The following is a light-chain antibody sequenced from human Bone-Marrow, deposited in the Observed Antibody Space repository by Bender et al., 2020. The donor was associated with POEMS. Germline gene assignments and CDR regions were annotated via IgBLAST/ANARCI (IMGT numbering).Light chain of an antibody. CDR3: VAWDASLNGWV. V-gene: IGLV2-14*02. J-gene: IGLJ3*02. CDR2: DVS. Sequence: QSALTQPASVSGSPGQSITISCTGTSSDVGSYNVVSWYQQHPGKVPRLMIYDVSSRPSGVSTRFSGSKSGTSASLAITGLQSDDEAIYFCVAWDASLNGWVFGGGTKLTVL. CDR1: SSDVGSYNV.